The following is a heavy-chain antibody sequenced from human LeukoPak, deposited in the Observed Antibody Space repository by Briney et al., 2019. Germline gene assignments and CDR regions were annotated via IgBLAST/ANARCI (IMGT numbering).Heavy chain of an antibody. D-gene: IGHD6-6*01. J-gene: IGHJ3*02. CDR3: AKVGSSSSLDAFDI. CDR1: GFTFADYA. CDR2: ISWNSGSI. V-gene: IGHV3-9*01. Sequence: PGRSLRLSCAASGFTFADYAMHWVRQAPGKGLEWVSGISWNSGSIGYADSVKGRFTISRDNAKNSLYLQMNSLRAEDTALYYCAKVGSSSSLDAFDIWGQGTMVTVSS.